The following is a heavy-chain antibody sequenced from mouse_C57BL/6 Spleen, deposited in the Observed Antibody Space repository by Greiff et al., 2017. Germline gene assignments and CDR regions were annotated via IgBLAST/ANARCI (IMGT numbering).Heavy chain of an antibody. J-gene: IGHJ4*01. CDR1: GYTFTSYW. CDR2: IYPSDSET. CDR3: ARHYYGSPYYYAMDY. V-gene: IGHV1-61*01. Sequence: QVQLQQPGAELVRPGSSVKLSCKASGYTFTSYWMDWVKQRHGQGLEWIGNIYPSDSETHYNQKFKDKATLTVDKSSSTAYMQLSILTSEDSAVYYCARHYYGSPYYYAMDYWGQGTSVTVSS. D-gene: IGHD1-1*01.